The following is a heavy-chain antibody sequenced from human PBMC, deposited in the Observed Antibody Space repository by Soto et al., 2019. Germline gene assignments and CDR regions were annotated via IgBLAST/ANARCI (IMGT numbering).Heavy chain of an antibody. CDR3: ARDRMITSTRAFDY. CDR1: GGSISSGGYY. D-gene: IGHD3-16*01. J-gene: IGHJ4*02. CDR2: IYYSGST. Sequence: QVQLQESGPGLVKPSQTLSLTCTVSGGSISSGGYYWSWIRQHPGKGLEWIGYIYYSGSTYYNPSLKSRVTIAVDTSKNQFSLELSSVTAADTAVYYCARDRMITSTRAFDYWGQGTLVTVSS. V-gene: IGHV4-31*03.